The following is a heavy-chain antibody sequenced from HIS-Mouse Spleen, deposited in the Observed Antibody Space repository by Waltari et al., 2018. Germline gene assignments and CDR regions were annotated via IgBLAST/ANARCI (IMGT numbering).Heavy chain of an antibody. J-gene: IGHJ2*01. Sequence: QVQLQESGPGLVKPSETLSLTCTVSGGSISSYYWSWIRQPPGKGLEWIGYIYYSGRTNYNPSLKSRVTISVDTSKNQCSLKLSSVTAADTAVYYCARQREYWYFDLWGRGTLVTVSS. D-gene: IGHD1-26*01. V-gene: IGHV4-59*08. CDR2: IYYSGRT. CDR1: GGSISSYY. CDR3: ARQREYWYFDL.